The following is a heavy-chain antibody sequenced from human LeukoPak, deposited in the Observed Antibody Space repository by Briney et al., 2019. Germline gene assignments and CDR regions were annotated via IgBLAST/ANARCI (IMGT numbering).Heavy chain of an antibody. CDR1: GGTFSSYA. J-gene: IGHJ3*02. CDR2: IIPIFGTA. CDR3: ARDCSSTSCYPLGDAFDI. D-gene: IGHD2-2*01. Sequence: ASVKVSCKASGGTFSSYAISWVRQAPGQGLEWMGGIIPIFGTANYAQKFQGRVTITADESTSTAYMELSSLRSEDTAVYYCARDCSSTSCYPLGDAFDIWGQGTMVTVSS. V-gene: IGHV1-69*13.